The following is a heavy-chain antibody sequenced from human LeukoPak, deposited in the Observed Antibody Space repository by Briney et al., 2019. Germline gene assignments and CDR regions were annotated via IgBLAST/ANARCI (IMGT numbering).Heavy chain of an antibody. CDR2: MNPNSGYT. Sequence: ASVKVSCKASGYTFTTYDINWVRQATGQGLEWMGWMNPNSGYTGYAQKFQGRVTITRDTSISTAYMELSSLRSEDTAVYYCARVAGSIDYWGQGTLVTVSS. CDR3: ARVAGSIDY. D-gene: IGHD6-19*01. V-gene: IGHV1-8*03. J-gene: IGHJ4*02. CDR1: GYTFTTYD.